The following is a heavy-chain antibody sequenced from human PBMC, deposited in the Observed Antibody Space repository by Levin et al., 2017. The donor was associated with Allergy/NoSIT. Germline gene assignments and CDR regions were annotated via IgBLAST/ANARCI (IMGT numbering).Heavy chain of an antibody. D-gene: IGHD3-16*01. CDR3: AASGEGWGVEFGLDY. CDR1: GFTFSSYA. CDR2: ISYDGSNK. V-gene: IGHV3-30-3*01. J-gene: IGHJ4*02. Sequence: GGSLRLSCAASGFTFSSYAMHWVRQAPGKGLEWVAVISYDGSNKYYADSVKGRFTISRDNSKNTLYLQMNSLRAEDTAVYYCAASGEGWGVEFGLDYWGQGTLVTVSS.